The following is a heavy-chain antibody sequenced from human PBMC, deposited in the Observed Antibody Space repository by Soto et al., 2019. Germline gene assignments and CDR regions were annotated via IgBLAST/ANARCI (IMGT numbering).Heavy chain of an antibody. Sequence: ASVKVSCKASGYTFTSYGISWLRQAPGQGLEWMGWISAYNGNTNYAQKLQGRVTMTTDTSTSTAYMELRSLRSDDTAVYYCALAREGDWFDPWGQGTPVTVSS. CDR3: ALAREGDWFDP. CDR1: GYTFTSYG. CDR2: ISAYNGNT. J-gene: IGHJ5*02. D-gene: IGHD5-12*01. V-gene: IGHV1-18*04.